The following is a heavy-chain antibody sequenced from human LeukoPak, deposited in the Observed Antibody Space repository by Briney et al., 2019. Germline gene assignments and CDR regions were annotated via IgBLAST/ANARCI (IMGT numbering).Heavy chain of an antibody. CDR1: GGSISSSH. V-gene: IGHV4-4*07. Sequence: TETLSLTCTVSGGSISSSHWSWIRQPAGKGLEWIGHIYASGSTNYNPSLKSRVTMSVDTSKNQLSLNLTSVTAADTAVYYCARVSDPRYSFFDPWGQGTLVAVSS. D-gene: IGHD5-18*01. J-gene: IGHJ5*02. CDR3: ARVSDPRYSFFDP. CDR2: IYASGST.